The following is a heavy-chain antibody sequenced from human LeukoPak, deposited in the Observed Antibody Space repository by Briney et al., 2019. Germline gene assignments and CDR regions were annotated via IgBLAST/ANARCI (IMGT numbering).Heavy chain of an antibody. CDR2: ISGSGGST. Sequence: GGSLRLSCAASGFTVSGTYMSWVRQAPGKGLEWVSAISGSGGSTYYADSVKGRFTISRDNSKNTLYLQMNSLRAEDTAVYYCAKDRAVAGKGGQGTLVTVSS. CDR1: GFTVSGTY. CDR3: AKDRAVAGK. V-gene: IGHV3-23*01. J-gene: IGHJ4*02. D-gene: IGHD6-19*01.